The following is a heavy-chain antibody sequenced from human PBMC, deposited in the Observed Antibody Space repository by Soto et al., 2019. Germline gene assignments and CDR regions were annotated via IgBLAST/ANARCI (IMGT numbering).Heavy chain of an antibody. CDR2: ISSTTNYI. V-gene: IGHV3-21*06. CDR3: ARESEDLTSNFDY. Sequence: VPLVESGGGLVKPGGSLRLSCAASGFTFTRYSMNWVRQAPGKGLEWVSSISSTTNYIYYGDAMKGRFTISRDNAKNSLYLEMNSLRAEDTAVYYFARESEDLTSNFDYWGQGTLVTVSS. CDR1: GFTFTRYS. J-gene: IGHJ4*02.